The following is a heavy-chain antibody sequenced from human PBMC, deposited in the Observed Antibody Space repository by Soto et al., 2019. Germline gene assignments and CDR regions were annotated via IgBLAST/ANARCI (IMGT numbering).Heavy chain of an antibody. J-gene: IGHJ6*02. Sequence: SETLSLTCTVSGASISRYYWSWIRQSPGKGLEWIGYLYNTGSTIYNPSLKSRVTISVDTSKNQFSLKMNSVTAADTAVYYCARVSGYYTLYYYYYGMDVWGQGTTVTVSS. CDR1: GASISRYY. CDR3: ARVSGYYTLYYYYYGMDV. V-gene: IGHV4-59*01. CDR2: LYNTGST. D-gene: IGHD3-3*01.